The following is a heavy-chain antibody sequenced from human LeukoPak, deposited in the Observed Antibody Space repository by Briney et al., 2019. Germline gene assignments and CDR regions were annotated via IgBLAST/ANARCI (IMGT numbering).Heavy chain of an antibody. Sequence: ASVKVSCKASGHTFTSYDINWVRQATGQGLEWMGWMNPNSGSTGYAQKFQGRVTMTRNTSISTAYMELSSLRSEDTAVYYCARGRRRGGCSGGSCYFVYWGQGTLVTVSS. D-gene: IGHD2-15*01. CDR2: MNPNSGST. J-gene: IGHJ4*02. CDR1: GHTFTSYD. V-gene: IGHV1-8*01. CDR3: ARGRRRGGCSGGSCYFVY.